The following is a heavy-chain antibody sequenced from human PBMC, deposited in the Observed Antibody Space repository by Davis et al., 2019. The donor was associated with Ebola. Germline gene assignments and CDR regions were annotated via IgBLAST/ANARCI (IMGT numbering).Heavy chain of an antibody. Sequence: GESLKISCAASGFTFSTYAMHWLRQAPGRGLEYVSGISNNGGYTYYENSVKGRFTISRDNSKHTLYLQMGSLRVDDMAVYFCARDRGYAFDYWGQGSPVTVSS. CDR2: ISNNGGYT. J-gene: IGHJ4*02. D-gene: IGHD3-22*01. CDR3: ARDRGYAFDY. V-gene: IGHV3-64*01. CDR1: GFTFSTYA.